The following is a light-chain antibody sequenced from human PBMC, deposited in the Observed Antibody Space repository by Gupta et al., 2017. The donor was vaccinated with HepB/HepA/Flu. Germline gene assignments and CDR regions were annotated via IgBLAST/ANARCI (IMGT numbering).Light chain of an antibody. V-gene: IGLV1-44*01. Sequence: QSVLTQPPSASGSPGQRVTVSCSGNSSNIGSNTVNWYQQLRGTAPKLLIYSNNQRPSGVPDRFSGSKSGTSAALAISGRQSEDEADYYCAACDDSLNGVVFGGGTKLTVL. CDR3: AACDDSLNGVV. CDR1: SSNIGSNT. J-gene: IGLJ2*01. CDR2: SNN.